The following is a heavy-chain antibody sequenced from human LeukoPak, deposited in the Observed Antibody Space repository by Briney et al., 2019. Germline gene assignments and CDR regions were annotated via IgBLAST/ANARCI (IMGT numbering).Heavy chain of an antibody. Sequence: GGSLRLSCAASGFTFSSYAMHWVRQAPGKGLEWVAVISYDGSNKYYADSVKGRFTISRDNSKNTLYLQMNSLRAEDTAVYYRARDRFRGSKWELYFDYWGQGTLVTVSS. D-gene: IGHD1-26*01. CDR1: GFTFSSYA. V-gene: IGHV3-30-3*01. CDR3: ARDRFRGSKWELYFDY. CDR2: ISYDGSNK. J-gene: IGHJ4*02.